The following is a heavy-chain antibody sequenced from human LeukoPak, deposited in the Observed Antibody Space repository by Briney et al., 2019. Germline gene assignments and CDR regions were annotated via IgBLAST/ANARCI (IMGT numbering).Heavy chain of an antibody. V-gene: IGHV3-21*01. D-gene: IGHD3-3*01. J-gene: IGHJ4*02. CDR3: AGDLYDFWSGYFFDY. CDR2: ISSSSSYI. Sequence: GGSLRLSCAASGFTFSSYSMNWVRQAPGKGLEWVSSISSSSSYIYYADSVKGRFTISRDNAKNSLYLQMNSLRAEDTAVYYCAGDLYDFWSGYFFDYWGQGTLVTVSS. CDR1: GFTFSSYS.